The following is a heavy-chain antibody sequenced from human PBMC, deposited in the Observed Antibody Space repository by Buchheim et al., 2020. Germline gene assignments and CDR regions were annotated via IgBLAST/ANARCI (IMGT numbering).Heavy chain of an antibody. CDR1: GYTFTGNY. Sequence: QVQLVQSGAEVKKPGASVKVSCKASGYTFTGNYVHWVRLAPGQGLEWMGWLSPSSGGTKSAQKFQGRVTMTSDTSISTAYMELSSLRSDDTAVYYCARKVAVSTIGYYFDYWGQGTL. V-gene: IGHV1-2*02. CDR2: LSPSSGGT. CDR3: ARKVAVSTIGYYFDY. D-gene: IGHD5/OR15-5a*01. J-gene: IGHJ4*02.